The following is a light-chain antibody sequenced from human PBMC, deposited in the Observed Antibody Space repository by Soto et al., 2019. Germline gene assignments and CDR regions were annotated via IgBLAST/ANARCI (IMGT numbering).Light chain of an antibody. Sequence: DLQLTQSPFFLSASLGDRVTITCRASQGISSYLAWYQQTPGKAPKLLIYASSTLLSGVPSRFSGSGSGTEFTLTISNLQPEDFATYFCQQLNTFPITFGQGTRL. CDR1: QGISSY. V-gene: IGKV1-9*01. CDR3: QQLNTFPIT. CDR2: ASS. J-gene: IGKJ5*01.